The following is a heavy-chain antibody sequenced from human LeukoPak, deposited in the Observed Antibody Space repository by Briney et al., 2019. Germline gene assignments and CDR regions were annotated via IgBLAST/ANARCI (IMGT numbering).Heavy chain of an antibody. CDR3: ARVGSYYDSSGYPRYYFDY. CDR1: GGTFSSYA. CDR2: IIPILGIA. V-gene: IGHV1-69*04. Sequence: ASVKVSCKASGGTFSSYAISWVRQAPGQGLEWMGRIIPILGIANYAQKFQGRVTMTTDTSTSTAYMELRSLRSDDTAVYYCARVGSYYDSSGYPRYYFDYWGQGTLVTVSS. J-gene: IGHJ4*02. D-gene: IGHD3-22*01.